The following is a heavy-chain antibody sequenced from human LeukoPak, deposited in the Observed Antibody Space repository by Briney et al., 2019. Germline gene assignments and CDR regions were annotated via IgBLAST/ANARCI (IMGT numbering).Heavy chain of an antibody. J-gene: IGHJ4*02. CDR1: GYTLTGYY. CDR2: INPNSGGT. D-gene: IGHD3-10*01. CDR3: ARAALGVWFGEPLEGPCGY. V-gene: IGHV1-2*02. Sequence: ASVKKSYKASGYTLTGYYIHWERQAPGQGLEWMGWINPNSGGTYYAQSFQGRVTMTRHTSISTAYMELSRLRSDDTAVYYCARAALGVWFGEPLEGPCGYWRQGTLVTVSS.